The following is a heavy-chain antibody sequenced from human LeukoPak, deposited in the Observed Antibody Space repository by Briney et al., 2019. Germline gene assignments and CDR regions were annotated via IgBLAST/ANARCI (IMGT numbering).Heavy chain of an antibody. J-gene: IGHJ4*02. V-gene: IGHV4-39*01. CDR2: IYHSGNTY. Sequence: SETLSLTCTVSGGSITASIYYWGWIRQTPGKGLEWIATIYHSGNTYYYNPSLRGRVTISVDTSKNQFSLELRSVTAADTAIFFCARQVCGAGCFHFDYWGQGRLVTVSS. CDR3: ARQVCGAGCFHFDY. D-gene: IGHD2-21*02. CDR1: GGSITASIYY.